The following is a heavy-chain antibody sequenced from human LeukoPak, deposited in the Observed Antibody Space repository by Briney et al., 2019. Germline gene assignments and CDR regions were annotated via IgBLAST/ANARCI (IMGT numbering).Heavy chain of an antibody. V-gene: IGHV1-69*01. J-gene: IGHJ2*01. D-gene: IGHD6-19*01. Sequence: GVSVNVSCKASGGTFSSYAISWVRQAPGQGLEWMGGIIPIFGTANYAQKFQGRVTITADESTSTAYMELSSLRSEDTAVYYCARASGYSSSYWYFDLWGRGTLVTVSS. CDR3: ARASGYSSSYWYFDL. CDR1: GGTFSSYA. CDR2: IIPIFGTA.